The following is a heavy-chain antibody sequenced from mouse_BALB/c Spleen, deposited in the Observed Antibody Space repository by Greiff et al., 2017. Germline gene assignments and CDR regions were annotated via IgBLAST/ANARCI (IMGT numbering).Heavy chain of an antibody. J-gene: IGHJ2*01. CDR3: ARELRRGVYFDY. V-gene: IGHV1-9*01. D-gene: IGHD2-4*01. CDR1: GYTFSSYW. Sequence: QVQLQQSGAELMKPGASVKISCKATGYTFSSYWIEWVKQRPGHGLEWIGEILPGSGSTNYNEKFKGKATFTADTSSNTAYMQLSSLTSEDSAVYYCARELRRGVYFDYWGQGTTLTVSS. CDR2: ILPGSGST.